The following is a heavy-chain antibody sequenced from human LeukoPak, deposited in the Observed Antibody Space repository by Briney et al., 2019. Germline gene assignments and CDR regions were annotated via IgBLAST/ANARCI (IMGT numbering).Heavy chain of an antibody. CDR1: GFTVSSNY. V-gene: IGHV3-53*01. Sequence: PGGSLRLSCAASGFTVSSNYMNWVRQAPGKGLEWVSVIYSGGMTYYADSVKGRFTISRDNSKNTLYLQMNSLRADDTAVYYCARPQWSYYYSMDVWGQGTTVTVSS. J-gene: IGHJ6*02. CDR2: IYSGGMT. CDR3: ARPQWSYYYSMDV. D-gene: IGHD3-10*01.